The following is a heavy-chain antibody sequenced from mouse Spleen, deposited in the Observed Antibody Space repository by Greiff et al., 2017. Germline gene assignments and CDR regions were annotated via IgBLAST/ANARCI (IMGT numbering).Heavy chain of an antibody. V-gene: IGHV1-5*01. J-gene: IGHJ1*01. CDR3: TRADSNYVRWYFDV. CDR1: GYTFTSYW. CDR2: IYPGNSDT. Sequence: VQLQQSGTVLARPGASVKMSCKTSGYTFTSYWMHWVKQRPGQGLEWIGAIYPGNSDTSYNQKFKGKAKLTAVTSASTAYMELSSLTNEDSAVYYCTRADSNYVRWYFDVWGAGTTVTVSS. D-gene: IGHD2-5*01.